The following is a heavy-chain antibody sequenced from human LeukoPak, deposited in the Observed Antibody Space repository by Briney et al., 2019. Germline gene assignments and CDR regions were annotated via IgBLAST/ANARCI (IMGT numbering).Heavy chain of an antibody. CDR2: ISYDGSNK. CDR1: GFTFSSYG. D-gene: IGHD6-19*01. J-gene: IGHJ4*02. Sequence: GGSLRLSCAASGFTFSSYGMHWVRQAPGKGLEWVAVISYDGSNKYYADSVKGRFTISRDNSKNTLYLQMNSLRAEDTAGYYCAKDGQWLVPFDYWGQGTLVTVSS. CDR3: AKDGQWLVPFDY. V-gene: IGHV3-30*18.